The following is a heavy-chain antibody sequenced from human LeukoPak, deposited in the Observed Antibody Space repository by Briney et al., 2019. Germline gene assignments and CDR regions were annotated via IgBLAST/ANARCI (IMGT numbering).Heavy chain of an antibody. CDR3: ARGSGILTGYYLYYFDY. D-gene: IGHD3-9*01. V-gene: IGHV3-23*01. J-gene: IGHJ4*02. CDR1: GFTFSSYA. CDR2: ISGSGGST. Sequence: PGGSLRLSCAASGFTFSSYAMSWVRQAPGKGLEWVSAISGSGGSTYYADSVKGRFTISRDNSKNTLYLQMNSLRAEDTAVYYCARGSGILTGYYLYYFDYWGQGTLVTVSS.